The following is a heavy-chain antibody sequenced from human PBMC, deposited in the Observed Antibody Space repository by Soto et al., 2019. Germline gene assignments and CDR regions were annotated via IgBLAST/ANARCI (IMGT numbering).Heavy chain of an antibody. D-gene: IGHD1-26*01. CDR2: IYHTGST. CDR1: GGSISNSNW. V-gene: IGHV4-4*01. Sequence: QVQLQESGPGLVKPSGTLSLTCGVFGGSISNSNWWTWVRQPPGKGLEWIGEIYHTGSTNYNSSLMSRVTISLDKPNNQFSLKLSSVTAADTAVYCCAHRLIVEAAIWGHGALDTGSS. CDR3: AHRLIVEAAI. J-gene: IGHJ4*01.